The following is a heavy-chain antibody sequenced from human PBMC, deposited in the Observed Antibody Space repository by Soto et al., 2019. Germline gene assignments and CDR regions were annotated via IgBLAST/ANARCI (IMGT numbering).Heavy chain of an antibody. Sequence: GESLRLSCAASGFTISRYAMHWVRQAPGKGLEWVAVISYDGSNKYYADSVKGRFTISRDNSKNTLYLQMNSLRAEDTAVYYCARPAGGGGSSRFDPWGQGTLVTVSS. J-gene: IGHJ5*02. V-gene: IGHV3-30-3*01. CDR3: ARPAGGGGSSRFDP. CDR2: ISYDGSNK. D-gene: IGHD2-15*01. CDR1: GFTISRYA.